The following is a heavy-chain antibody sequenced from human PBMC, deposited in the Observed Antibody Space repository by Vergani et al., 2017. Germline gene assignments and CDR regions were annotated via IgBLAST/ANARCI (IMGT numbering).Heavy chain of an antibody. CDR3: ARGIRYCSSPSCPRNAFDI. V-gene: IGHV4-30-4*08. D-gene: IGHD2-2*01. CDR1: GASISSGENY. J-gene: IGHJ3*02. CDR2: IYNSGST. Sequence: QVQLQESGPRLVKPSQTLSLTCTVSGASISSGENYWSRIRQPPGKGLEWIGYIYNSGSTYYNPSLKSRVTISVDTSKNQFSLKLSSVTAADTAVYYCARGIRYCSSPSCPRNAFDIWGQGTLVTVSS.